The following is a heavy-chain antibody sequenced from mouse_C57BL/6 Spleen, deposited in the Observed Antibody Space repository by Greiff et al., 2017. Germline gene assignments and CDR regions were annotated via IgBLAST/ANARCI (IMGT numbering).Heavy chain of an antibody. CDR3: ARGITTAARAMDY. J-gene: IGHJ4*01. CDR1: GYTFTSYW. V-gene: IGHV1-59*01. Sequence: QVQLQQPGAELVRPGTSVKLSCKASGYTFTSYWMHWVKQRPGQGLEWIGVIDPSDSYTNYNQKFKGKATLTVDTSSSTAYMQLSSLTSEDSAVYYCARGITTAARAMDYWGQGTSVTVSS. D-gene: IGHD1-2*01. CDR2: IDPSDSYT.